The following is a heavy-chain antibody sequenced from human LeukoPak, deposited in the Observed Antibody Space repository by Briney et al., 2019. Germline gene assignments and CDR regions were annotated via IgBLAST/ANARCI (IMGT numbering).Heavy chain of an antibody. J-gene: IGHJ4*02. CDR2: IYTSGST. CDR1: GGSIGSYF. Sequence: SETLSLTCSVSGGSIGSYFWSWIRQPPGKGLEWIGRIYTSGSTKYNPSLTSRVTMSVDTSKNQFSLKLRSVTAADTAVYYCARAVHCSGGSCYFDYWGQGTLVTVSS. V-gene: IGHV4-4*07. CDR3: ARAVHCSGGSCYFDY. D-gene: IGHD2-15*01.